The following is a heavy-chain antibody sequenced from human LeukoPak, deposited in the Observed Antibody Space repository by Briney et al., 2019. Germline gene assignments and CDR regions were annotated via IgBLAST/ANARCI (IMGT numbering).Heavy chain of an antibody. CDR3: VREGLERRTNFDY. D-gene: IGHD1-1*01. CDR1: GFTFTSHV. V-gene: IGHV3-64D*06. J-gene: IGHJ4*02. Sequence: GGSLRLYCSASGFTFTSHVMHWVRQASGKGLQYVSGISMNVQTTYYAGTVKGRFTISRDSSKNTVYLQMNSLTAEDTAVYYCVREGLERRTNFDYWGQGTLVSVSS. CDR2: ISMNVQTT.